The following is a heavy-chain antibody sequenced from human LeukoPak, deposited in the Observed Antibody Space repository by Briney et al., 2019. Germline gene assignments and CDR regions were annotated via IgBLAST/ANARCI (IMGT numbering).Heavy chain of an antibody. CDR1: GFSFSGYG. J-gene: IGHJ3*02. Sequence: GGSLRLSCAASGFSFSGYGMHWVRQAPGKGLEWVAVISYDGSNKYYADSVKGRFTISRDNSKNTLYLQMNSLRAEDTAVYYCAKGAYCSSTSCQYGGAFDIWGQGTMVTVSS. CDR2: ISYDGSNK. D-gene: IGHD2-2*01. V-gene: IGHV3-30*18. CDR3: AKGAYCSSTSCQYGGAFDI.